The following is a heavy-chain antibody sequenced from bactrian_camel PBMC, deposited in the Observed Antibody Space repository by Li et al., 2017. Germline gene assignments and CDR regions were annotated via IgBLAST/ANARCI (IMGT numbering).Heavy chain of an antibody. CDR3: AARHCSLYEYNY. CDR1: GYTSSPNC. V-gene: IGHV3S1*01. CDR2: IYTGGNIT. J-gene: IGHJ4*01. D-gene: IGHD2*01. Sequence: HVQLVESGGGSVQAGGSLRLACAASGYTSSPNCMGWFRQAPGKEREGVAAIYTGGNITYYADSVKGRFTISQDNAKNTLYLQMNSLKPEDTAVYYCAARHCSLYEYNYWGQGTQVTVS.